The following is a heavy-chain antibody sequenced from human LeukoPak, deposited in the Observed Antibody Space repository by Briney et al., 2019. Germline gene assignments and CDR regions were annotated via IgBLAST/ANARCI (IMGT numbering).Heavy chain of an antibody. CDR1: GFSFSTYS. CDR3: ARDGYYGSGSYHY. V-gene: IGHV3-48*04. CDR2: ISRSSSTI. J-gene: IGHJ4*02. Sequence: GGSLRLSCAASGFSFSTYSMNWVRQAPGRGLEWVSYISRSSSTIYYADSVKGRFTISRDNAKNSLYLQMNSLRAEDTAVYYCARDGYYGSGSYHYWGQGTLVTVSS. D-gene: IGHD3-10*01.